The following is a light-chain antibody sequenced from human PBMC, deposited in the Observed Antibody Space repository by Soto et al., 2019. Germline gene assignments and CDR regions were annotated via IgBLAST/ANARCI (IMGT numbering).Light chain of an antibody. CDR2: GAS. CDR3: QQYNNWLLFT. Sequence: EIVMTQSPANLSVSPGERATLSCRASQSVSSNLAWYQQKPGQAPRLLIYGASTRATGIPVRFSGSGSGTEFTLTISSLQSEDFAVYYCQQYNNWLLFTFGPGTKVDIK. V-gene: IGKV3-15*01. CDR1: QSVSSN. J-gene: IGKJ3*01.